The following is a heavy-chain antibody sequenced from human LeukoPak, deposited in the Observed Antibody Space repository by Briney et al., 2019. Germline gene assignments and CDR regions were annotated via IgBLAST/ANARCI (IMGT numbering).Heavy chain of an antibody. CDR3: ARDRTRDYYGMDV. J-gene: IGHJ6*02. CDR1: GFTFSSYS. CDR2: ISSSYI. V-gene: IGHV3-21*01. Sequence: GGSLRLSCAASGFTFSSYSMNWVRQAPGKGLEWVSSISSSYIYYADSVKGRFTISRDNAKNSLYLQMNSLRAEDTAVYYCARDRTRDYYGMDVWGQGTTVTVSS.